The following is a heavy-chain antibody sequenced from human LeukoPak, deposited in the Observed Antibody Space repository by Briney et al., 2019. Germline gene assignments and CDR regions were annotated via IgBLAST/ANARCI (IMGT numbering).Heavy chain of an antibody. CDR2: IYHSGSA. V-gene: IGHV4-38-2*01. Sequence: PSETLSLTCAVSGYSISSSYYWGWIRQPPGKGLEWIGSIYHSGSAYYNPSLNSRVTISVDTSKNQFSLKLSSVTAAETAVYYWAGDGPTYYYDSNGFYFGYGAREPLVTVSS. CDR3: AGDGPTYYYDSNGFYFGY. D-gene: IGHD3-22*01. CDR1: GYSISSSYY. J-gene: IGHJ4*02.